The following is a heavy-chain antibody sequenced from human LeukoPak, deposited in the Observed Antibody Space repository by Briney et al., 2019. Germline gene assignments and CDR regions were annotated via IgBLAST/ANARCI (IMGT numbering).Heavy chain of an antibody. V-gene: IGHV4-4*02. D-gene: IGHD5-12*01. CDR2: IYHSGST. Sequence: SETLSLTCAVSGGSISSSNWWSWVRQPPGKGLEWIGEIYHSGSTNYNPSLKSRVTISLDKSKNQFSLKLSSVTAADTAVYYCARVGAYSGYDSDAFDIWGQGTMVTVSS. CDR3: ARVGAYSGYDSDAFDI. J-gene: IGHJ3*02. CDR1: GGSISSSNW.